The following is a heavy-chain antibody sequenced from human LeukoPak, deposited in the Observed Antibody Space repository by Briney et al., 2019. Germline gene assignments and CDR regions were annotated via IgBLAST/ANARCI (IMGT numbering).Heavy chain of an antibody. CDR1: GFTFSSYG. D-gene: IGHD6-19*01. CDR3: AKGPTQYSSGWLT. CDR2: ISYDGSNK. J-gene: IGHJ5*02. Sequence: GGSLRLFCAASGFTFSSYGMHWVRQAPGKGLEGVAVISYDGSNKYYADSVKGRFTISRDNSKNTLYLQMNSLRAEDTAVYYCAKGPTQYSSGWLTWGQGTLVTVSS. V-gene: IGHV3-30*18.